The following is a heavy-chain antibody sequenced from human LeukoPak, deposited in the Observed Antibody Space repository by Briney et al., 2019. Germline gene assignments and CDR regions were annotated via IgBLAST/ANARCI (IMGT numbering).Heavy chain of an antibody. V-gene: IGHV3-23*01. CDR3: AKGTYSSPPPGYFDY. D-gene: IGHD6-13*01. J-gene: IGHJ4*02. Sequence: GGSLRLSCAASGFTFSSYAMSWVRQAPGKWLEWVSGISGSGGSKYYADSVKGRFTISRDNSKNTLYLQMNSLRAEDTAVYYCAKGTYSSPPPGYFDYWGQETLVTVSS. CDR1: GFTFSSYA. CDR2: ISGSGGSK.